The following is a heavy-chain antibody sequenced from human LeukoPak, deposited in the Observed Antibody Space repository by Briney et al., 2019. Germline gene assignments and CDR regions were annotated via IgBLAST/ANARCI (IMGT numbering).Heavy chain of an antibody. CDR1: GYTFTSYA. V-gene: IGHV1-3*01. CDR3: ARGLYYYDSSGYYSERGFDP. CDR2: INAGNGNT. D-gene: IGHD3-22*01. J-gene: IGHJ5*02. Sequence: GASVKVSCKASGYTFTSYAMHWVRQAPGQRLEWMGWINAGNGNTKYSQKFQGRVTITRDTSASTAYMELSSLRSEDTAVYYCARGLYYYDSSGYYSERGFDPWGQGTLVTVSS.